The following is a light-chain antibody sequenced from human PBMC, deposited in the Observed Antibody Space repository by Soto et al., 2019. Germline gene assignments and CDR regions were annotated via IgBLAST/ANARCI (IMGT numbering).Light chain of an antibody. CDR3: QQCYSTPPT. CDR2: WAP. J-gene: IGKJ2*01. Sequence: DIVMTQSPDSLAVSLGERATINCKSSQSVLYSSNNKNYLAWYQQKPGQPPKLLIYWAPTRESGVPDRFSGSGSGTDFTLTINSLQAEDVAVYYCQQCYSTPPTFGQGTKLEIK. CDR1: QSVLYSSNNKNY. V-gene: IGKV4-1*01.